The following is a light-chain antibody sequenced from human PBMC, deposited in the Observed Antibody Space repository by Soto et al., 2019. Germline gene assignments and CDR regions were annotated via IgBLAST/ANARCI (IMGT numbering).Light chain of an antibody. CDR3: QQSYSTPLT. V-gene: IGKV1-39*01. J-gene: IGKJ4*01. CDR2: AAS. CDR1: QSISSY. Sequence: DIQMTQSPSSLSASVGDRGIITCRASQSISSYLNWYQQKPGKAPKLLIYAASSLQSGVPSRFSGSGSGTDFTLTISSLQPEDFATYYCQQSYSTPLTFGGGTKEEIK.